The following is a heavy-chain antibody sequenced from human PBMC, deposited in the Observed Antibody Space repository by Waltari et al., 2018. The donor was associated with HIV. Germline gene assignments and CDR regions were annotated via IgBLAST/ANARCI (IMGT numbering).Heavy chain of an antibody. CDR3: ARDFTVYPPGGMDV. CDR1: GSTFSSYR. CDR2: ISSSSSTI. D-gene: IGHD2-8*01. Sequence: EVQLVGSGGGLVQPGGSLRLSCAASGSTFSSYRLNWVRQAPGKGLEWVSYISSSSSTIYYADSVKGRFTISRDNAKNSLYLQMNSLRAEDTAVYYCARDFTVYPPGGMDVWGQGTTVTVSS. J-gene: IGHJ6*02. V-gene: IGHV3-48*04.